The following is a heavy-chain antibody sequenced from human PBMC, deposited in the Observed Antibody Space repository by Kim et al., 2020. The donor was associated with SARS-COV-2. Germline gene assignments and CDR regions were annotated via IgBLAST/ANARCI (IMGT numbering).Heavy chain of an antibody. CDR2: INPSGGST. J-gene: IGHJ5*02. CDR3: ASQTTVTTWFDP. Sequence: ASVKVSCKASGYTFTSYYMHWVRQAPGQGLEWMGIINPSGGSTSYAQKFQGRVTMTRDTSTSTVYMELSSLRSEDTAVYYCASQTTVTTWFDPWGQGTLVTVSS. D-gene: IGHD4-17*01. CDR1: GYTFTSYY. V-gene: IGHV1-46*01.